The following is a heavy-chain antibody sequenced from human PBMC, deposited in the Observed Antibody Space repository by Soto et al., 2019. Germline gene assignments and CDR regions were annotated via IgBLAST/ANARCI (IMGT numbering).Heavy chain of an antibody. CDR3: AGRYCTNGVCYTYFYYYGMDV. D-gene: IGHD2-8*01. V-gene: IGHV3-23*01. CDR2: ITTSGGNT. CDR1: GFTFGAYA. Sequence: GGSNRLSCGASGFTFGAYAVSWVRQAPGKGLEWVSTITTSGGNTYYAASVQGRFTISRGNSKNTLYLQMNSLRAEDTAVYYCAGRYCTNGVCYTYFYYYGMDVWGQGTTVTGSS. J-gene: IGHJ6*02.